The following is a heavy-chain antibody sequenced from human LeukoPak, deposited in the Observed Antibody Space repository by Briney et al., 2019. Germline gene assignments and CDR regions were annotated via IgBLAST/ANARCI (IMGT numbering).Heavy chain of an antibody. CDR3: AREVVVAATYDY. Sequence: PSETLSLTCTVSGDSISSFYWSWIRQPAGKGLEWIGRIYTSGSTNYNPSLKSRVTMSVDTSKNQFSLNLSSVTAADTAVYYCAREVVVAATYDYWGQGTLVTVSS. J-gene: IGHJ4*02. CDR2: IYTSGST. V-gene: IGHV4-4*07. D-gene: IGHD2-15*01. CDR1: GDSISSFY.